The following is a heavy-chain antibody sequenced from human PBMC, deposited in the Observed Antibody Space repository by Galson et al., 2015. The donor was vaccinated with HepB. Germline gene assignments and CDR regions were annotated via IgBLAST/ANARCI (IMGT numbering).Heavy chain of an antibody. CDR2: ISAYNGNT. CDR3: ARGEGDCSGGSCYSEFDY. CDR1: GGTFSSYA. V-gene: IGHV1-18*01. Sequence: SVKVSCKASGGTFSSYAISWVRQAPGQGLEWMGRISAYNGNTNYAQKLQGRVTMTTDTSTSTAYMELRSLRSDDTAVYYCARGEGDCSGGSCYSEFDYWGQGTLVTVSS. J-gene: IGHJ4*02. D-gene: IGHD2-15*01.